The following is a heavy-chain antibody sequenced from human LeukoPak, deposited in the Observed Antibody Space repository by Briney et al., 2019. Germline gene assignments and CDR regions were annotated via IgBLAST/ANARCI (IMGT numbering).Heavy chain of an antibody. CDR2: IYYSGST. Sequence: SQTLSLTWTVSGGSISSGDYYWSWIRRPPGKGLEWIGYIYYSGSTYYNPSLKSRVTISVDTSKNQFSLKLSSVTAADTAVYYCARGVVPAAIAFDYWGQGTLVTVSS. J-gene: IGHJ4*02. V-gene: IGHV4-30-4*08. CDR3: ARGVVPAAIAFDY. D-gene: IGHD2-2*01. CDR1: GGSISSGDYY.